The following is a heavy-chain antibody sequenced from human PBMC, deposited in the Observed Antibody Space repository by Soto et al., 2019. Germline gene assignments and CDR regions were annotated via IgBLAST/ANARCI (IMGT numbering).Heavy chain of an antibody. CDR1: GYTFTSYY. V-gene: IGHV1-46*01. D-gene: IGHD3-3*01. Sequence: QVQLVQSGAEVKKPGASVKVSCKASGYTFTSYYMHWVRQAPGQGLEWMGIINPSGGSTSYAQKFQGRVTMTRDTSTSTVYMELSSLRSEDTAVYYCARDSTPPTYYDFWSGPLYFDYWGQGTLVTVSS. J-gene: IGHJ4*02. CDR2: INPSGGST. CDR3: ARDSTPPTYYDFWSGPLYFDY.